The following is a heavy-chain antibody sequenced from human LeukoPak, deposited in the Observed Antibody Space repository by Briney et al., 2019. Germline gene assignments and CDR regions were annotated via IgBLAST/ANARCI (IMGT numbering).Heavy chain of an antibody. Sequence: ASVKVSCKASGYTFTSYDINWVRQATGQGLEWMGWMNPNSGNTGYAQKFQGRVTITADKSTSTAYMELSSLRSEDTAVYYCAGPYYYDSSGYTLDYWGQGTLVTVSS. D-gene: IGHD3-22*01. CDR1: GYTFTSYD. J-gene: IGHJ4*02. CDR3: AGPYYYDSSGYTLDY. V-gene: IGHV1-8*01. CDR2: MNPNSGNT.